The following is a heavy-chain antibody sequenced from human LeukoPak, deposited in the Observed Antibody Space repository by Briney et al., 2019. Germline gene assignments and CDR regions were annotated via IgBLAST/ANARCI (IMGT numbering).Heavy chain of an antibody. V-gene: IGHV2-5*02. J-gene: IGHJ5*02. CDR2: IYWDDDK. CDR1: GFSLSTSGVG. Sequence: SGPTLVNPTQTLTLTCTFSGFSLSTSGVGVGWIRQPPGKALEWLALIYWDDDKRYSPSLKSRLTITKDTSKNQVVLTMTNMDPVDTATYYCAHRRDGSSWYANWFDPWGQGTLVTVSS. D-gene: IGHD6-13*01. CDR3: AHRRDGSSWYANWFDP.